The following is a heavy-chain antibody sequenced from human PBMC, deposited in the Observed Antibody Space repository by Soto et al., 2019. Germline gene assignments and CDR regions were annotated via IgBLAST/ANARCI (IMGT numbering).Heavy chain of an antibody. D-gene: IGHD5-18*01. V-gene: IGHV1-69*12. CDR1: GGTFSTYA. J-gene: IGHJ4*02. CDR2: IIPMFGTA. CDR3: ASGIQLWLRRINNGYSG. Sequence: QVQLVQSGAEVKKPESSVKVSCKAPGGTFSTYAISWVRQAPGQGLEWMGGIIPMFGTANYAQRFQDRVTITADESTNTVYMELSSLRSEDQAVYFCASGIQLWLRRINNGYSGWGQGPLVTVSS.